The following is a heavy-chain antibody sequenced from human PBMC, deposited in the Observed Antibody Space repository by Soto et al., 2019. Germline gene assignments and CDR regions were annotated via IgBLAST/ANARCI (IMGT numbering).Heavy chain of an antibody. CDR1: GYIFTSYA. D-gene: IGHD4-17*01. V-gene: IGHV1-18*01. J-gene: IGHJ4*02. CDR3: ARDYTVTASFLNY. CDR2: ISAYNGNT. Sequence: ASVKVSCKASGYIFTSYAMHWVRQAPGQRLEWMGWISAYNGNTNYAQKLQGRVTMTTDTSTSTAYMELRSLRSDDTAVYYCARDYTVTASFLNYWGQGTLVTVSS.